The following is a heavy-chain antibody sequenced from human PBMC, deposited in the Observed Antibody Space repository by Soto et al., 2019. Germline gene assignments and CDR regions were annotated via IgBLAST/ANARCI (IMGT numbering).Heavy chain of an antibody. J-gene: IGHJ4*01. V-gene: IGHV1-3*01. CDR1: GDTFTSYA. D-gene: IGHD2-21*01. CDR2: INAGNGNT. Sequence: TSVEVSSKASGDTFTSYARRSLHQAPGQRLEWMGWINAGNGNTKYSQKFQGRVTITRDTSASTAYMELSSLRSEDTVVYYCARSSVVVPVLDYWGHGTLVTVSS. CDR3: ARSSVVVPVLDY.